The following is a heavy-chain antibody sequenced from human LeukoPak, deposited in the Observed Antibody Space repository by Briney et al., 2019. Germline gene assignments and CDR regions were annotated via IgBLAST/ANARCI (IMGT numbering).Heavy chain of an antibody. CDR2: ITTHNGHT. J-gene: IGHJ4*02. D-gene: IGHD5-24*01. CDR1: GYTLTTYA. CDR3: ARVGQMTTPYFDY. V-gene: IGHV1-18*01. Sequence: ASVTVSCKASGYTLTTYAISWLRQAPGQGLGWMGWITTHNGHTNYAQNLQGRVTMTTDTSTSTAYMDLRSLRSDDTAVYYCARVGQMTTPYFDYWGQGTLVTVSS.